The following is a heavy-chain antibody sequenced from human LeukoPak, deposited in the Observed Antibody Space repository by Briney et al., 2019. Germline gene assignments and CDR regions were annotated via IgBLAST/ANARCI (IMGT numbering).Heavy chain of an antibody. J-gene: IGHJ3*02. Sequence: PGGSLRPSCAASGFTFSSNGMSWVRQAPGRGLEWVSAISATGEVTYYADSVKGRFTFSRDNSKNTLYLQMNSLRAEDTAVYYCARDRGGSWERGGAFDIWGQGTMVTVSS. CDR2: ISATGEVT. D-gene: IGHD6-13*01. CDR3: ARDRGGSWERGGAFDI. CDR1: GFTFSSNG. V-gene: IGHV3-23*01.